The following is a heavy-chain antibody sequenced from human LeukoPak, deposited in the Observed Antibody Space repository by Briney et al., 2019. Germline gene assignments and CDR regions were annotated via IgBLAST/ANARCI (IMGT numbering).Heavy chain of an antibody. D-gene: IGHD2-8*01. CDR3: VFNGS. CDR2: ISTSSDYI. J-gene: IGHJ5*02. V-gene: IGHV3-21*01. CDR1: GFTFSYYN. Sequence: GGSLRLSCAASGFTFSYYNMNWVRQAPGKGLEWVSSISTSSDYIYYGDSVKGRFTVSRDDSKNTLSLQMNSLTAEDTAVYYRVFNGSWGQGTLVSVSS.